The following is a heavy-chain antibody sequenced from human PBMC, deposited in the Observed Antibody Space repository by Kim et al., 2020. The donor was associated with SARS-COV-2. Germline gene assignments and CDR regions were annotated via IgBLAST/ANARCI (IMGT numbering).Heavy chain of an antibody. CDR2: ISYDGSNK. Sequence: GGSLRLSCAASGFTFSSYAMHWVRQAPGKGLEWVAVISYDGSNKYYADSVKGRFTISRDNSKNTLYLQMNSLRAEDTAVYYCASPRYSSGWQDEVDYWGPGTLVTGSS. J-gene: IGHJ4*02. CDR3: ASPRYSSGWQDEVDY. CDR1: GFTFSSYA. V-gene: IGHV3-30-3*01. D-gene: IGHD6-19*01.